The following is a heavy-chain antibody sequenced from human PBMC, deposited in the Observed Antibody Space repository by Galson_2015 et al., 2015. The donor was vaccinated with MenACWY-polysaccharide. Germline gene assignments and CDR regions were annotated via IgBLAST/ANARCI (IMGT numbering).Heavy chain of an antibody. CDR2: MNPNSGNI. CDR1: GYTFGSRD. CDR3: ARGSHYSYYYMDV. V-gene: IGHV1-8*01. Sequence: SVKVSCKASGYTFGSRDINWVRQATGQGLEWMGWMNPNSGNIGYAQKFKGRVTMTRNTSITTAYMELSSLRSEDTAVYYCARGSHYSYYYMDVWGKGTTVIVSS. J-gene: IGHJ6*03.